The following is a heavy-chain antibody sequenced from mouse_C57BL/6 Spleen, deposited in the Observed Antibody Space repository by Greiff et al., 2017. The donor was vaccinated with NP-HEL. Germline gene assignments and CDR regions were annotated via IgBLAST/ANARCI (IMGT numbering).Heavy chain of an antibody. Sequence: QVHVKQSGAELVKPGASVKLSCKASGYTFTSYWMHWVKQRPGQGLEWIGMIHPNSGSTNYNEKFKSKATLTVDKSSSTAYMQLSSLTSEDSAVYYCARAVGVTTVVRDWYFDVWGTGTTVTVSS. V-gene: IGHV1-64*01. CDR1: GYTFTSYW. D-gene: IGHD1-1*01. CDR2: IHPNSGST. CDR3: ARAVGVTTVVRDWYFDV. J-gene: IGHJ1*03.